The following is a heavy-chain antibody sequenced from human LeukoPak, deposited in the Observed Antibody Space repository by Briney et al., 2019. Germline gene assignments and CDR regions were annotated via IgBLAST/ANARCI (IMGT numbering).Heavy chain of an antibody. CDR2: IYDSGST. CDR1: GGSISSSSYC. CDR3: ARTSGSYVLDY. J-gene: IGHJ4*02. V-gene: IGHV4-39*07. Sequence: SETLSLTCTVSGGSISSSSYCWGWIRQPPGKGLEWIGSIYDSGSTYYNPSLKSRVTISVDTSKNQFSLKLSSVTAADTAVYYCARTSGSYVLDYWGQGTLVTVSS. D-gene: IGHD1-26*01.